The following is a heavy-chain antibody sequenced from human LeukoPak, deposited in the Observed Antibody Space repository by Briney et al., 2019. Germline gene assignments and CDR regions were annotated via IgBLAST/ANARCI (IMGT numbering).Heavy chain of an antibody. V-gene: IGHV4-59*01. J-gene: IGHJ4*02. Sequence: SETLSLTCSVSGDSINSNYWSWMRQPPGKGLEWIGYIYYGGSTNYNPSLKSRVSMSVDTSKNQFSLNLSSVTAADTAVYHCARLLAGCPGGRCRAHFDYWGQGSLVTVSS. D-gene: IGHD2-15*01. CDR3: ARLLAGCPGGRCRAHFDY. CDR1: GDSINSNY. CDR2: IYYGGST.